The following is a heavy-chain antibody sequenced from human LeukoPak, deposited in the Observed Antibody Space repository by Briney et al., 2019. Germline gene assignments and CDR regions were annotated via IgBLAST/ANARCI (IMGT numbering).Heavy chain of an antibody. CDR3: SSPAHDFDVWSGYYSF. CDR1: GFIFSDSA. CDR2: VRGKPNNYAT. J-gene: IGHJ4*02. Sequence: PGGSPRLSCAASGFIFSDSAMHWVRQASGKGLEWVGHVRGKPNNYATEYAASVKGRFTISRDDSKNTAYLQMNSLKTEDTAVYYCSSPAHDFDVWSGYYSFWGPGILVTVSS. D-gene: IGHD3-3*01. V-gene: IGHV3-73*01.